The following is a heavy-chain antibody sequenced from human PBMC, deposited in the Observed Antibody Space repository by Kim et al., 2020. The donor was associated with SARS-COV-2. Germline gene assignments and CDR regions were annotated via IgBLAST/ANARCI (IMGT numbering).Heavy chain of an antibody. D-gene: IGHD2-2*01. CDR3: AREGYCSSTSCQGGDYYYYDGMDV. J-gene: IGHJ6*02. CDR1: GGSISSYY. CDR2: IYYSGST. V-gene: IGHV4-59*01. Sequence: SETLSLTCTVSGGSISSYYWSWIRQPPGKGLEWIGYIYYSGSTNYNPSLKSRVTISVDTSKNQFSLKLSSVTAADTAVYYCAREGYCSSTSCQGGDYYYYDGMDVWGQGTTVTVSS.